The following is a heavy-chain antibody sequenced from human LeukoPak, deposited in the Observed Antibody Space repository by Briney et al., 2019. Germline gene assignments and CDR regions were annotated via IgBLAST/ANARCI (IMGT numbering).Heavy chain of an antibody. J-gene: IGHJ4*02. CDR2: ISSSSSYI. CDR3: ARERAARPQYYFDY. CDR1: GFTFSSYS. V-gene: IGHV3-21*01. D-gene: IGHD6-6*01. Sequence: GGSLRLSCAASGFTFSSYSMYWGCQAPGKGLEWVSSISSSSSYIYYADSVKGRFTISRDNAKNSLYLQMDSLRAEDTAVYYCARERAARPQYYFDYWGQGTLVTVSS.